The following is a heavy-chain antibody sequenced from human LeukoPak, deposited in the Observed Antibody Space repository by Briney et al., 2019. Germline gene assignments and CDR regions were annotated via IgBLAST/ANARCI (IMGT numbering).Heavy chain of an antibody. D-gene: IGHD2-15*01. V-gene: IGHV3-30*02. J-gene: IGHJ4*02. Sequence: GGSLRLSCEASRFVFSSSGMHWVRWAPGKGLEWVAFIRYDGSDKYYADSVKGRFTIPRDNSKKILSLQMTTLRPDDTAIYYCVRDSTVGAAYFDFWGQGALVAVSS. CDR2: IRYDGSDK. CDR3: VRDSTVGAAYFDF. CDR1: RFVFSSSG.